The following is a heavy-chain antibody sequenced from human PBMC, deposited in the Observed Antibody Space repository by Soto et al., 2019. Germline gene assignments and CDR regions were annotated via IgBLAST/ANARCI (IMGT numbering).Heavy chain of an antibody. CDR1: GGTFSSYA. Sequence: GASVKVSCKASGGTFSSYAISWVRQAPGQGLEWMGGIIPIFDTANYAQKFQGRVTITADESTSTAYMELSSLRSEDTAVYYCARHDCISSSCYYYYYSGMDVWGQGTTVTVS. V-gene: IGHV1-69*13. CDR3: ARHDCISSSCYYYYYSGMDV. J-gene: IGHJ6*02. CDR2: IIPIFDTA. D-gene: IGHD2-2*01.